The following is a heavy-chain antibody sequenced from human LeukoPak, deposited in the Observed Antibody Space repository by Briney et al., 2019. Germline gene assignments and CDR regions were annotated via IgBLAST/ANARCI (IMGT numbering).Heavy chain of an antibody. J-gene: IGHJ5*02. D-gene: IGHD3-3*01. CDR1: GGSISSNNHY. CDR3: ARVLIISNWFDP. CDR2: MYYGGNT. V-gene: IGHV4-39*01. Sequence: SETLSLTCTVSGGSISSNNHYWGWIRQPPGKGLEWIGSMYYGGNTYYNPSLKSRVTMSADTSKNQFSLKLNSVTAADTAVYYCARVLIISNWFDPWGQGTLVTVSS.